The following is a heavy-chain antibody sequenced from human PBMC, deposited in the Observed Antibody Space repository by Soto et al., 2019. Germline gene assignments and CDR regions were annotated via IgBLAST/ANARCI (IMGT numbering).Heavy chain of an antibody. CDR1: GGSISSGDYY. Sequence: PSETLSLTCTVSGGSISSGDYYWSWIRQPPGKGLEWIGYIYYSGSTYYNPSLKSRVTISVDTSKNQFSPKLSSVTAADTAVYYCASLGITIFVGFDPWGQGTLVTVSS. V-gene: IGHV4-30-4*01. CDR3: ASLGITIFVGFDP. D-gene: IGHD3-3*01. J-gene: IGHJ5*02. CDR2: IYYSGST.